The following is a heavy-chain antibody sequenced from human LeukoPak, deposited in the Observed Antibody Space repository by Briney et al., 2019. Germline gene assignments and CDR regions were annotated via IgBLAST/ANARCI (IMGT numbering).Heavy chain of an antibody. Sequence: GGSLRLSCAASGFTFSSYAMSLVRQAPGKGLEWVSASSGSGGSTYYADSVKGRFTISRDNSKNTLYLQMNSLRAEDTAVYYCAKDQRMGGYYDFWSGPHAFDYWGQGTLVTVSS. CDR3: AKDQRMGGYYDFWSGPHAFDY. V-gene: IGHV3-23*01. J-gene: IGHJ4*02. D-gene: IGHD3-3*01. CDR2: SSGSGGST. CDR1: GFTFSSYA.